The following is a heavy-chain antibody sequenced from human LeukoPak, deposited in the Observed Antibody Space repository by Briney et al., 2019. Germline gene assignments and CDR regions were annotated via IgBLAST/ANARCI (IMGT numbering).Heavy chain of an antibody. V-gene: IGHV1-46*01. D-gene: IGHD1-26*01. CDR2: INPSGGST. CDR3: AGGEWDDAFDI. Sequence: GASVKVSCKASGYTFTSYYMHWVRQAPGQGLEWMGIINPSGGSTSYAQKFQGRVTITADKSTSTAYMELSSLRSEDTAVYYCAGGEWDDAFDIWGQGKMVTVSS. CDR1: GYTFTSYY. J-gene: IGHJ3*02.